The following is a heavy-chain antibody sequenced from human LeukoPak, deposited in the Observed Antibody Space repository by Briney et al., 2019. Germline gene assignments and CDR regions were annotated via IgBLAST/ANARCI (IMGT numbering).Heavy chain of an antibody. J-gene: IGHJ4*02. CDR2: IYYSGST. V-gene: IGHV4-59*01. D-gene: IGHD1-26*01. Sequence: ESLRLSCVASGFTFNTYNMNWVRQAPGKGLEWIGYIYYSGSTNYNPSLKSRVTISVDTSKNQFSLKLSSVTAADTAVYYCAREIVGATRGFDYWGQGTLVTVSS. CDR1: GFTFNTYN. CDR3: AREIVGATRGFDY.